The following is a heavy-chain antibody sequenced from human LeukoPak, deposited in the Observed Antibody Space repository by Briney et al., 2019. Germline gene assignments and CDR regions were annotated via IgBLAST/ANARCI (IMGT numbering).Heavy chain of an antibody. D-gene: IGHD6-13*01. Sequence: ETLSLTCTVSGYSISSGYYWGWIRQPPGKGLEWIGNIYPSGTTYYNPSLKTRVTISVDTSKNQFSLKLSSVTAADTAVYFCARAYSSSWYFNWFDPWGQGTLVTVSS. V-gene: IGHV4-38-2*02. CDR2: IYPSGTT. J-gene: IGHJ5*02. CDR1: GYSISSGYY. CDR3: ARAYSSSWYFNWFDP.